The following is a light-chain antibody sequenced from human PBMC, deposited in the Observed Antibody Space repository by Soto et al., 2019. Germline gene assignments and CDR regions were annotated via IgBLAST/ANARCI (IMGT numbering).Light chain of an antibody. V-gene: IGKV3-20*01. CDR2: GAS. CDR1: QSIINNY. CDR3: QQFGTSPLMYT. Sequence: ESVLTQSPGSLSLSPGETATLSCRASQSIINNYLAWYQQKPGQAPRLLIYGASIRATGVPDRFIGSGSGTDFTLTLTRLEAEDFAVYYCQQFGTSPLMYTFGQGTKLGVK. J-gene: IGKJ2*01.